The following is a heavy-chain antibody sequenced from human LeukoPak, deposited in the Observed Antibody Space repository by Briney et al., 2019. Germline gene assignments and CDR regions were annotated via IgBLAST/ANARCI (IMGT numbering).Heavy chain of an antibody. D-gene: IGHD3-10*02. J-gene: IGHJ6*03. CDR2: ISGSGGST. V-gene: IGHV3-23*01. CDR3: AKGGMFYYYYYMDV. CDR1: GFTFSSYA. Sequence: GGSLRLSCAASGFTFSSYAMSWVRQAPGKGLEWVSAISGSGGSTYFADSVKGRFTISRDNSKNTLYLQMNSLRAEDTAVYYCAKGGMFYYYYYMDVWGKGTTVTVSS.